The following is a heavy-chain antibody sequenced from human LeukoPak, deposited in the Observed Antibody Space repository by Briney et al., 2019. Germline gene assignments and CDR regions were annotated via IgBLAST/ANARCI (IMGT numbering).Heavy chain of an antibody. J-gene: IGHJ4*02. CDR3: TKASGQAGYCSSTSCHYTFDY. D-gene: IGHD2-2*01. Sequence: GGSLRLSCAASGFTFSSYGMHWVRQAPGKGLEWVAFIRYDGSDKYYADSVKGRFTVSRDNSKNTLYLQMNSLRAEDTTVYYCTKASGQAGYCSSTSCHYTFDYWGQGTLVTVSS. CDR2: IRYDGSDK. CDR1: GFTFSSYG. V-gene: IGHV3-30*02.